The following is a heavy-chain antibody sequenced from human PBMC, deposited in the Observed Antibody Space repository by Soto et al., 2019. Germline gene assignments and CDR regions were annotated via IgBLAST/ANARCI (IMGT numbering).Heavy chain of an antibody. CDR2: IKQDGSEK. CDR3: ARDLASTTIPNY. D-gene: IGHD4-17*01. CDR1: GFTFSSYA. J-gene: IGHJ4*02. V-gene: IGHV3-7*04. Sequence: PGGPQRLPCAASGFTFSSYAMSRVSQAPGKGLEWVANIKQDGSEKYYVDSVKGRFTISRDNAKNSLYLQMNSLRAEDTAVYYCARDLASTTIPNYWGQGTLVTVSS.